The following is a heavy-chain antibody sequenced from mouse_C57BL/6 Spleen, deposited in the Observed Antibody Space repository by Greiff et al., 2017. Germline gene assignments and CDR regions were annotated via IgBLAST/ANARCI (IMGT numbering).Heavy chain of an antibody. D-gene: IGHD1-1*01. V-gene: IGHV3-6*01. CDR3: ASPHYGSSSYYFDY. Sequence: VQLKESGPGLVKPSQSLSLTCSVTGYSITSGYYWNWIRQFPGNKLEWMGYISYDGSNNYNPSLKNRISITRDTSKNQFFLKLNSVTTEDTATYYCASPHYGSSSYYFDYWGQGTTLTVSS. CDR1: GYSITSGYY. CDR2: ISYDGSN. J-gene: IGHJ2*01.